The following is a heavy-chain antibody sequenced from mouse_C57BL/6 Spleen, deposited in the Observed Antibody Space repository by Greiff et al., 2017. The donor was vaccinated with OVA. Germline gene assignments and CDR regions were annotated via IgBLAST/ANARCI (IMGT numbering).Heavy chain of an antibody. CDR3: VRLGYGSSYYYAMDY. CDR2: IRSKSNNYAT. Sequence: EVKLVESGGGLVQPKGSLKLSCAASGFSFNTYAMNWVRQAPGKGLEWVARIRSKSNNYATYYADSVKDRFTISRDDSESMLYLQMNNLKTEDTAMYDGVRLGYGSSYYYAMDYWGQGTSVTVSS. CDR1: GFSFNTYA. J-gene: IGHJ4*01. V-gene: IGHV10-1*01. D-gene: IGHD1-1*01.